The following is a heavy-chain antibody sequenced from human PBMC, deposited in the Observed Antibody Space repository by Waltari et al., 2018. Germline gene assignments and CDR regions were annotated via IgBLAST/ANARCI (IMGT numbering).Heavy chain of an antibody. CDR3: ARDTGIAAAGPGDFQH. Sequence: EVQLVESGGGLVQPGGSLRLSCAASGFTFSSYSMNWVRQAPGKGLEWVSYISSSSSTIYYADSVKGRFTISRDNAKNSLYLQMNSLRAEDTAVYYCARDTGIAAAGPGDFQHWGQGTLVTVSS. V-gene: IGHV3-48*01. J-gene: IGHJ1*01. D-gene: IGHD6-13*01. CDR2: ISSSSSTI. CDR1: GFTFSSYS.